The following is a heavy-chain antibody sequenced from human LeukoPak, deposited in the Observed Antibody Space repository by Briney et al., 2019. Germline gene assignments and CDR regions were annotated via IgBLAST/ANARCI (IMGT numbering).Heavy chain of an antibody. CDR1: GLTVSSNS. Sequence: GGSLRLSCTVSGLTVSSNSMSWVRQAPGKGLVWVSRINSDGSSTSYADSVKGRFTISRDNAKNTLYLQMNSLRAEDTAVYYCARDLIAVAGRDGNWFDPWGQGTLVTVSS. D-gene: IGHD6-19*01. V-gene: IGHV3-74*01. CDR3: ARDLIAVAGRDGNWFDP. CDR2: INSDGSST. J-gene: IGHJ5*02.